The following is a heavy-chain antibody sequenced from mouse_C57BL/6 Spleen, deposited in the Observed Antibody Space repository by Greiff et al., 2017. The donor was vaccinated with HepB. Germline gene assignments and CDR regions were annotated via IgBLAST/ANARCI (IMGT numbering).Heavy chain of an antibody. CDR1: GYSFTGYY. D-gene: IGHD1-1*01. J-gene: IGHJ3*01. CDR3: ARGLSYYYGSTFAY. V-gene: IGHV1-42*01. Sequence: VQLQQSGPELVKPGASVKISCKASGYSFTGYYMNWVKQSPEKSLEWIGEINPSTGGTTYNQKFKAKATLTVDKSSSTAYMQLKSLTSEDSAVYYCARGLSYYYGSTFAYWGQGTLVTVSA. CDR2: INPSTGGT.